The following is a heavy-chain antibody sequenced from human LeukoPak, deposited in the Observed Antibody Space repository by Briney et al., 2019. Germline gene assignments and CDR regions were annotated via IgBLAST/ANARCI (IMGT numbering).Heavy chain of an antibody. CDR3: ARGRLYATFDY. J-gene: IGHJ4*02. Sequence: GRSLRLSCAASGFTFDDYAMHWVRQAPGKGLEWVSGISWNSGSIGYADSVKGRFTISRDNAKNSLYLQMNSLRAEDTAVYYCARGRLYATFDYWGQGTLVTVSS. CDR1: GFTFDDYA. V-gene: IGHV3-9*01. D-gene: IGHD2-8*01. CDR2: ISWNSGSI.